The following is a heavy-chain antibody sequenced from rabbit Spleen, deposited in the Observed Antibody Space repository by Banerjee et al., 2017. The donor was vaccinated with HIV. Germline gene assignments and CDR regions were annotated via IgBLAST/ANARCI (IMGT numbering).Heavy chain of an antibody. CDR3: ARDAGSGHYIDAYFDL. J-gene: IGHJ4*01. CDR2: IYTGNVKT. V-gene: IGHV1S45*01. D-gene: IGHD8-1*01. CDR1: GFTLSSYYM. Sequence: QEQLEESAGGLVQPGGSLKLSCKASGFTLSSYYMNWVRQAPGKGLEWIGCIYTGNVKTYYASWAKGRFTISKTSSTTVTLQMTSLTVADTATYFCARDAGSGHYIDAYFDLWGQGTLVTVS.